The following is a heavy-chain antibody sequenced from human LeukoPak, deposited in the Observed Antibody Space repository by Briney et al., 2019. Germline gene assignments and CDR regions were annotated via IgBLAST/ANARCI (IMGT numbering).Heavy chain of an antibody. Sequence: GGSLRLSCAASGFTSSSYGMHWVRQAPGKGLEWVAFIRYDGSNKYYADSVKGRFTISRDNSKNTLYLQMNSLRAEDTAVYYCAKSGRFLEWLSNYYMDVWGKGTTVTVSS. CDR2: IRYDGSNK. CDR1: GFTSSSYG. V-gene: IGHV3-30*02. CDR3: AKSGRFLEWLSNYYMDV. J-gene: IGHJ6*03. D-gene: IGHD3-3*01.